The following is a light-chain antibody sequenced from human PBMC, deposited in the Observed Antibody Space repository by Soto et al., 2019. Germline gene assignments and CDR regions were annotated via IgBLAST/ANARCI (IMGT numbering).Light chain of an antibody. CDR1: SSDVGRYNY. CDR3: SSFAGNSNV. Sequence: QSALTQPPSASGYPGQSVTISCTGTSSDVGRYNYVSWYQQHPGKAPKLMIFEVNRRPSGVPDRFSGSKSGNTASLTVSGLQADDEADYYCSSFAGNSNVFGTGTKLTVL. CDR2: EVN. V-gene: IGLV2-8*01. J-gene: IGLJ1*01.